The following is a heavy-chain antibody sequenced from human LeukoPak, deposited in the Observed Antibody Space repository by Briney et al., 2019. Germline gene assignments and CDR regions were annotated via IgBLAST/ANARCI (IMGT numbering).Heavy chain of an antibody. CDR1: GFTFSSYG. CDR3: AKDLVNYYDSSGFDY. Sequence: GGSLRLSCAASGFTFSSYGMHWVRQATGKGLEWVAFIRYDGSNKYYADSVKGRFTISRDNSKNTLYLQMNSLRAEDTAVYYCAKDLVNYYDSSGFDYWGQGTLVTVSS. V-gene: IGHV3-30*02. CDR2: IRYDGSNK. D-gene: IGHD3-22*01. J-gene: IGHJ4*02.